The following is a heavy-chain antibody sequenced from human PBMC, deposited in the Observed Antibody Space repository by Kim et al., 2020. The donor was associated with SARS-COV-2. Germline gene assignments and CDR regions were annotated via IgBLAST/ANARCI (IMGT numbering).Heavy chain of an antibody. CDR1: GFTVSNNY. V-gene: IGHV3-53*04. Sequence: GGSLRLSCAASGFTVSNNYMNWVRQAPGKGLEWVSIIYSDGRSYYADSVKGRFTISRHNSKNTLYLQMNSLRVEDTAVYYCAREVPAGGGDYGGYSGFDYWGQGTLVTVSS. D-gene: IGHD4-17*01. CDR2: IYSDGRS. CDR3: AREVPAGGGDYGGYSGFDY. J-gene: IGHJ4*02.